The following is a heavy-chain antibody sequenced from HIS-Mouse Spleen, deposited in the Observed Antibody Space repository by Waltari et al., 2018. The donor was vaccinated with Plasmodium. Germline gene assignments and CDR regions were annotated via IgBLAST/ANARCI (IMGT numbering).Heavy chain of an antibody. CDR3: ARGMKSSSSAFDI. D-gene: IGHD6-6*01. Sequence: EVQLVESGGGLIQPGGSLRLSCAASGFTVSSNYMSWVRQAPGKGLEVVLGIYSGGSTDYADSWKCRFTISRDNSKNTLYLQMNSLRAEDTAVYYCARGMKSSSSAFDIWGQGTMVTVSS. J-gene: IGHJ3*02. V-gene: IGHV3-53*01. CDR1: GFTVSSNY. CDR2: IYSGGST.